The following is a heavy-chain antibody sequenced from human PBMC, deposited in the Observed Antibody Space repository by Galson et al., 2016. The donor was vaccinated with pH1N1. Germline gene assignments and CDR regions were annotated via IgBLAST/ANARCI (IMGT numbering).Heavy chain of an antibody. CDR1: GYTFTSYA. CDR3: ARDLDSASNKAKDGFDI. V-gene: IGHV1-3*01. J-gene: IGHJ3*02. CDR2: INGGNGNT. D-gene: IGHD2-2*01. Sequence: SVKVSCKALGYTFTSYAVYWVRQAPGQSLEWMGWINGGNGNTKYSQKFQDRVTITRETAASTAYMELSGLKFEDAAVYFCARDLDSASNKAKDGFDIWGQGTKVSVSS.